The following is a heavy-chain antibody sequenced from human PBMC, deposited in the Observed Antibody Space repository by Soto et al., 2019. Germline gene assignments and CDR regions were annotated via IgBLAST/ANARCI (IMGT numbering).Heavy chain of an antibody. V-gene: IGHV3-30-3*01. CDR2: ISYDGSNK. CDR1: GFTFSSYA. Sequence: GGSLRLSCAASGFTFSSYAMHWVRQAPGKGLEWVAVISYDGSNKYYADSVKGRFTISRDNSKNTLYLQMNSLRAEDTAVYYCARDLRRYNWNDVAAFDIWGQGTMVTVSS. D-gene: IGHD1-1*01. CDR3: ARDLRRYNWNDVAAFDI. J-gene: IGHJ3*02.